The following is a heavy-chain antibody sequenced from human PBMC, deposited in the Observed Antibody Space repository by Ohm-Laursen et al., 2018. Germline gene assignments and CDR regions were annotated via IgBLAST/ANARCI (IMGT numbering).Heavy chain of an antibody. D-gene: IGHD4-17*01. CDR1: GFTFSNYA. Sequence: SLRLSCAASGFTFSNYAMHWARQAPGKGLEWVSGISWNSGSIGYADPVKGRFTISRDNAKNSLYLQMNSPRAEDTALYYCAKDSLGDYVGAFDIWGQGTMVTVSS. V-gene: IGHV3-9*01. CDR2: ISWNSGSI. CDR3: AKDSLGDYVGAFDI. J-gene: IGHJ3*02.